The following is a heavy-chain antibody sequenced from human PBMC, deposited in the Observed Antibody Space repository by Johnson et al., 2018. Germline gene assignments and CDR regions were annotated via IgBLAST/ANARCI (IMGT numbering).Heavy chain of an antibody. Sequence: QVQLVESGGGVVQXGRSLRLXCAASGFTFSTYGMHWVRQAPGKGLEWVAVISYDGSNKSYADSVKGRFTISRDNSKNTLYLQMNSLRAEDTAVYYCASEMGIIRANYYYYGMDVWGQGTTVTVSS. D-gene: IGHD3-3*01. CDR3: ASEMGIIRANYYYYGMDV. CDR2: ISYDGSNK. CDR1: GFTFSTYG. J-gene: IGHJ6*02. V-gene: IGHV3-30*03.